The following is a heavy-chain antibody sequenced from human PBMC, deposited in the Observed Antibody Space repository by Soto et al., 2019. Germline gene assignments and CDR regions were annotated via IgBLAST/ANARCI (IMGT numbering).Heavy chain of an antibody. CDR3: ARGTGDLNYYYYYMDV. V-gene: IGHV1-8*01. J-gene: IGHJ6*03. D-gene: IGHD7-27*01. Sequence: ASVKVSCKASGYTFTSYDINWVRQATGQGLEWMGWMNPNSGNTGYAQKFQGRVTMTRNTSISTAYMELSSLRSDDTAVYYCARGTGDLNYYYYYMDVWGKGTTVTVSS. CDR1: GYTFTSYD. CDR2: MNPNSGNT.